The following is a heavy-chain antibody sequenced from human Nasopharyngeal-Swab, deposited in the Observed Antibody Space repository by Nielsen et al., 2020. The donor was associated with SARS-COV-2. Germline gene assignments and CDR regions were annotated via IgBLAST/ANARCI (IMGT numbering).Heavy chain of an antibody. D-gene: IGHD3-16*01. CDR2: IFSGGTST. Sequence: GESLKISCAASGFTFSSYAMSWVRQAPGKGLEWVSVIFSGGTSTFYADSVKGRFTISRDNSKNTLFLQMNSLRAEDTAVYYCAKVLADYGEDAFDIWGQGTMVTVSS. J-gene: IGHJ3*02. CDR1: GFTFSSYA. V-gene: IGHV3-23*03. CDR3: AKVLADYGEDAFDI.